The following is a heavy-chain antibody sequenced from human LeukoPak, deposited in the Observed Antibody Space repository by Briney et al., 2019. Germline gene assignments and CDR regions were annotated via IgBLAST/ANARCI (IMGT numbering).Heavy chain of an antibody. D-gene: IGHD3-22*01. CDR2: IYYSGST. J-gene: IGHJ3*02. V-gene: IGHV4-39*01. CDR1: GGSISSTSYF. CDR3: AKAGVRYYDSSGLHAFDI. Sequence: SETLSLTCSVSGGSISSTSYFWGWIRQPPGKGLEWIGTIYYSGSTYYNPSLKSRVTMSVDTSRNQFSLKLSSVNAADTAVYYCAKAGVRYYDSSGLHAFDIWGQGTMVTVSS.